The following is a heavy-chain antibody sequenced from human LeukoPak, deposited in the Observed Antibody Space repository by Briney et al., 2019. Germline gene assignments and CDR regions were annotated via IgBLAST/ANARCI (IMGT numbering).Heavy chain of an antibody. CDR3: ARAGYSSGWYRTKYDY. CDR1: GGTFSSYA. J-gene: IGHJ4*02. V-gene: IGHV1-69*05. D-gene: IGHD6-19*01. CDR2: IIPIFGTA. Sequence: VASVKVSCKASGGTFSSYAISWVRQAPGQGLEWMGGIIPIFGTANYAQKFQGRVTITTDESTSTAYMELNSLRAEDTAVYYCARAGYSSGWYRTKYDYWGQGTLVTVSS.